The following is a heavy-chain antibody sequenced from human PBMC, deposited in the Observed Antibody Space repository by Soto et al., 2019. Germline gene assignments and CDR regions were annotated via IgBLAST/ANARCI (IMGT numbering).Heavy chain of an antibody. CDR1: GGSITSSGYY. CDR2: IYYSGNT. D-gene: IGHD3-10*01. V-gene: IGHV4-39*01. CDR3: ARHSSGVVYTPGDWFDP. Sequence: QLQLQESGPGLVKPSETLSLTCTVSGGSITSSGYYWAWIRQPPGKGLEWIGSIYYSGNTYYNPSLKSRVTISVDTPKNQFSLKLSSVTAADTAMYYCARHSSGVVYTPGDWFDPWGQGTLVTVSS. J-gene: IGHJ5*02.